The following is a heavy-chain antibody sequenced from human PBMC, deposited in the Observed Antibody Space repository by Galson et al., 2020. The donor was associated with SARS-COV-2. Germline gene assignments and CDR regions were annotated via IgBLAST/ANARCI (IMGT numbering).Heavy chain of an antibody. CDR2: INHSGST. V-gene: IGHV4-34*01. D-gene: IGHD1-7*01. J-gene: IGHJ6*02. CDR3: ARDQTGTTYYYGMDV. Sequence: SETLSLTCAVYGGSFSGYYWSWIRQPPGKGLEWIGEINHSGSTNYNPSLKSRVTISVDTSKNQFSLKLSSVTAADTAVDYCARDQTGTTYYYGMDVWGQGTTVTVSS. CDR1: GGSFSGYY.